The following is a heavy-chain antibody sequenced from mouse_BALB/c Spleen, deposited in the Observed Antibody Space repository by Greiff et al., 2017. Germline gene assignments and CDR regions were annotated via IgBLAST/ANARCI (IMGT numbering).Heavy chain of an antibody. CDR3: AGSNPKFYYAMDY. D-gene: IGHD2-5*01. J-gene: IGHJ4*01. V-gene: IGHV1S41*01. CDR2: IAPGSGST. CDR1: GYTFTSYW. Sequence: DLVKPGASVKLSCKASGYTFTSYWINWIKQRPGQGLEWIGRIAPGSGSTYYNEMFKGKATLTVDTSSSTAYIQLSSLSSEDSAVYFCAGSNPKFYYAMDYWGQGTSVTVSS.